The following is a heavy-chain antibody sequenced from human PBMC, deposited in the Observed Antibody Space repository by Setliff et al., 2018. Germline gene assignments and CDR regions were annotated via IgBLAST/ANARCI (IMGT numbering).Heavy chain of an antibody. J-gene: IGHJ5*02. CDR1: GFMFGSYA. CDR2: ISYDGSHQ. CDR3: ARDNTLFGVVITGSWFDP. Sequence: GGSLRLSCAASGFMFGSYAMHWVRQSPGKGLEWVAVISYDGSHQYYADSVRGRFTISRDNSKNTLFLQMNSLRSEDTAIYSCARDNTLFGVVITGSWFDPWGQGTLVTVS. D-gene: IGHD3-3*01. V-gene: IGHV3-30-3*01.